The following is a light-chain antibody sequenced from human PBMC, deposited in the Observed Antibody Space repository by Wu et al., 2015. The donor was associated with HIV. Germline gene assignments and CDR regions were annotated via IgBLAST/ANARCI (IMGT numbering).Light chain of an antibody. CDR2: AAS. Sequence: DIQMAQSPSSLSASVGDRVTITCRASQGISNFLAWYQQKPGKPSRVLIYAASTLQSGVPSRFSGSGSGTDFTLTISSLQPEDVATYYCQKYNTAPWTFGQGTKVEMK. V-gene: IGKV1-27*01. CDR3: QKYNTAPWT. CDR1: QGISNF. J-gene: IGKJ1*01.